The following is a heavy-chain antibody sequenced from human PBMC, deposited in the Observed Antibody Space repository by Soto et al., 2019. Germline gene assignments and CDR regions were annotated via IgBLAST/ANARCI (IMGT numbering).Heavy chain of an antibody. J-gene: IGHJ3*02. V-gene: IGHV3-74*01. CDR3: ARVGLPGQQLVLGGAFDI. Sequence: GSLRLSCAASGFTFSSYWMHWVRQAPGKGLVWVSRINSDGSSTSYADSVKGRFTISRDNAKNTLYLQMNSLRAEDTAVCYCARVGLPGQQLVLGGAFDIWGQGTMVTVSS. D-gene: IGHD6-13*01. CDR1: GFTFSSYW. CDR2: INSDGSST.